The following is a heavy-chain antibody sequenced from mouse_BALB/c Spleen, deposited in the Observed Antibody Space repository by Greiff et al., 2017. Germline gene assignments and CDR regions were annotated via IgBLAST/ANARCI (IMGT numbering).Heavy chain of an antibody. CDR1: GYTFTSYW. Sequence: VQLQQSGTVLARPGASVKMSCKASGYTFTSYWMHWVKQRPEQGLEWIGWIDPENGDTEYAPKFQGKATMTVDTSSSTAYMQFNSLTSEDSAVYYCARSGGTGYAMDYWGQGTSVTVSS. CDR2: IDPENGDT. J-gene: IGHJ4*01. D-gene: IGHD4-1*01. CDR3: ARSGGTGYAMDY. V-gene: IGHV14-4*02.